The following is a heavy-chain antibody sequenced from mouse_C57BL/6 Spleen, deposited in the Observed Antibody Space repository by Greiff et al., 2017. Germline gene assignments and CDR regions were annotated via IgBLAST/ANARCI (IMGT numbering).Heavy chain of an antibody. V-gene: IGHV1-54*01. CDR2: INPGSGGT. CDR1: GYAFTNYL. J-gene: IGHJ2*01. Sequence: QVQLKESGAELVRPGTSVKVSCKASGYAFTNYLIEWVKQRPGQGLEWIGVINPGSGGTNYNEKFKGKATLTADKSSSTAYMQLSSLTSEDSAVYFCARSGPRRYYFDYWGQGTTLTVSS. CDR3: ARSGPRRYYFDY.